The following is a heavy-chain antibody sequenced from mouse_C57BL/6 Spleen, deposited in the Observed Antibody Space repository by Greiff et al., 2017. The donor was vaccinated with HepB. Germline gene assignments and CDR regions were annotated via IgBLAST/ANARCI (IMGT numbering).Heavy chain of an antibody. J-gene: IGHJ3*01. CDR2: ISSGSSTI. Sequence: EVKLQESGGGLVKPGGSLKLSCAASGFTFSDYGMHWVRQAPEKGLEWVAYISSGSSTIYYADTVKGRFTISRDNAKNTLFLQMTSLRSEDTAMYYCASATRGWFAYWGQGTLVTVSA. V-gene: IGHV5-17*01. CDR1: GFTFSDYG. D-gene: IGHD1-1*01. CDR3: ASATRGWFAY.